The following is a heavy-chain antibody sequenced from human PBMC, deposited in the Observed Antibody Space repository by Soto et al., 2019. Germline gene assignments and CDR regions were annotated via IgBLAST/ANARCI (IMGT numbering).Heavy chain of an antibody. Sequence: GESLKISCKGSGYSFTSYWIGWVRQMPGKGLEWMGIIYPGDSDTRYSPSFQGQVTISADKSISTAYLQWSSLKASVTAMFYCARDKYSSSSPRYYYGMDVWGQGTTVTVSS. D-gene: IGHD6-6*01. CDR3: ARDKYSSSSPRYYYGMDV. V-gene: IGHV5-51*01. CDR1: GYSFTSYW. J-gene: IGHJ6*02. CDR2: IYPGDSDT.